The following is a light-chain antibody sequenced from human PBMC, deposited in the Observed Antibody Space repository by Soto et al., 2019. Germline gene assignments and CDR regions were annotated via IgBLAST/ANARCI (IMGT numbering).Light chain of an antibody. J-gene: IGKJ5*01. CDR3: QQYVSSHPIT. CDR1: HSVTTH. V-gene: IGKV3-20*01. CDR2: GAS. Sequence: EIVLAQSPDTLSLSPGERATLSCWASHSVTTHLAWFQQKPGQPPRLLLYGASSRATGVPDRFGGRGSGTEFTLTISRLEPEDFAAYYCQQYVSSHPITFGQGTRLEIK.